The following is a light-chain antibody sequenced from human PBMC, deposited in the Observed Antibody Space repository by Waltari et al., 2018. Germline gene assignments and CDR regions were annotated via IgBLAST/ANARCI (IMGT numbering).Light chain of an antibody. CDR1: QSVSSN. J-gene: IGKJ1*01. CDR3: QQYNNWPGT. Sequence: IVLTQSPGTLSVSPGERATLSCRASQSVSSNLAWYQQKPGQAPRLLIYDASTRATGLPARFSGCGSGTEFTLTISSLQSEDFALYYCQQYNNWPGTFGQGTKVEIK. CDR2: DAS. V-gene: IGKV3-15*01.